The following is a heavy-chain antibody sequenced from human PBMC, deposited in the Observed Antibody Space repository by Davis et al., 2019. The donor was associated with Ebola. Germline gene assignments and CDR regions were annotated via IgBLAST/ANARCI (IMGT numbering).Heavy chain of an antibody. V-gene: IGHV1-58*01. CDR1: GLRFTDSA. J-gene: IGHJ4*02. D-gene: IGHD3-22*01. CDR3: AALPDHFDSSGSTDYFDY. Sequence: SVKVSCKASGLRFTDSAVQWVRQARGQRLEWIGWIVVVSGYTKYAQNFHERVTITRDMSTSTVYMELSSLRSEDTAVYYCAALPDHFDSSGSTDYFDYWGQGTLVTVSS. CDR2: IVVVSGYT.